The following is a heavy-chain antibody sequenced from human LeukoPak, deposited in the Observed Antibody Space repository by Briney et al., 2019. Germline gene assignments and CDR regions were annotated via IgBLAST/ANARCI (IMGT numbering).Heavy chain of an antibody. CDR2: TSPYNGDT. CDR3: ARAVDAVMAADQ. CDR1: GYTFINYG. Sequence: EASATVSCKASGYTFINYGITWVRQAPGQGLEWMGWTSPYNGDTKYAQKLQGRVSVTTDTSTRTAYMELRSLRSDDTAVYFCARAVDAVMAADQWGQGTLVTVSS. J-gene: IGHJ4*02. D-gene: IGHD5-18*01. V-gene: IGHV1-18*01.